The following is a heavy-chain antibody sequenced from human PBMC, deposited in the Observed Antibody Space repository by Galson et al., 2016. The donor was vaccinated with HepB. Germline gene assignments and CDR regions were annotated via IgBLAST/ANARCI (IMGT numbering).Heavy chain of an antibody. CDR2: IIYSGST. D-gene: IGHD2-21*02. V-gene: IGHV4-59*08. Sequence: PLSLTCNVSGGSLSSYYWTWIRQSPGKGLERIGSIIYSGSTNYNPSPGTRVHILRDTPKNPFSLILTSVTAADTAVYYCARHGCGSDCFTFDYWGRGALVTVSS. CDR1: GGSLSSYY. CDR3: ARHGCGSDCFTFDY. J-gene: IGHJ4*02.